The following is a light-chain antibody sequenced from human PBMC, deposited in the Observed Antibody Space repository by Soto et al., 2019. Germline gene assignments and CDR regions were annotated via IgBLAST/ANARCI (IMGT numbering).Light chain of an antibody. CDR3: QKFNKWPWT. V-gene: IGKV3-15*01. Sequence: EIVMTQSPVTLSVSPGERATLSCRASESVGSNLAWYQQKPGQPPRLLIYDASMRGTGVPPRFSGSGSGTEFTLTISNLQSEDFAIYFCQKFNKWPWTFGQGTKVESK. J-gene: IGKJ1*01. CDR2: DAS. CDR1: ESVGSN.